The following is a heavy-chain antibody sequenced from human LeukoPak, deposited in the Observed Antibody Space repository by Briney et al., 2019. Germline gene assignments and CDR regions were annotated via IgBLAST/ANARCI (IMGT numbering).Heavy chain of an antibody. CDR1: GYSFTSYW. V-gene: IGHV5-51*01. Sequence: GESLKISGKGTGYSFTSYWIGWVRQMPGKGLEWMGIIYPGDSDTRYSPSFQGQVTISADKSISTAYLQWSSLKASDTAMYYCARIYYDSSGHFDYWGQGTLVTVSS. CDR3: ARIYYDSSGHFDY. J-gene: IGHJ4*02. D-gene: IGHD3-22*01. CDR2: IYPGDSDT.